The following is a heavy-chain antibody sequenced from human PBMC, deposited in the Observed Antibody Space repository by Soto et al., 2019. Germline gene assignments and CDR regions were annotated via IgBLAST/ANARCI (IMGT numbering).Heavy chain of an antibody. V-gene: IGHV3-9*01. J-gene: IGHJ4*02. CDR2: ISWNSGSI. CDR1: GFTFDDYA. Sequence: GGSLRLSCAASGFTFDDYAMHWVRQAPGKGLEWVSGISWNSGSIGYADSVKGRFTISRDNAKNSLYLQMNSLRAEDTALYYFARVGGYDFWPSFEYWRQGTLVDISS. D-gene: IGHD3-3*01. CDR3: ARVGGYDFWPSFEY.